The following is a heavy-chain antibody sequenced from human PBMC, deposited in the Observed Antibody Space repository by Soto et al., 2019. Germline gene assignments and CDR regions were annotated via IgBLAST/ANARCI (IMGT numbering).Heavy chain of an antibody. CDR2: IYSGGST. J-gene: IGHJ4*02. V-gene: IGHV3-66*01. D-gene: IGHD3-16*01. CDR1: VFTVSTKY. CDR3: ARDPWAADY. Sequence: EVRLVESGGGLVQPGGSLRLSCAASVFTVSTKYMSWVRQAPGKGLEWVSVIYSGGSTFYADSVRGRFTISRDNSKNTVNLQMNSLRAEDTAVYYCARDPWAADYWGQGTLVTVSS.